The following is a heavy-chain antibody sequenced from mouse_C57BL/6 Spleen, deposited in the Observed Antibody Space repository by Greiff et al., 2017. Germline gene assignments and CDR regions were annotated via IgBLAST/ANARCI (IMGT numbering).Heavy chain of an antibody. CDR1: GFSLTSYG. CDR2: IWRGGST. CDR3: AKNSNYWYFDV. Sequence: VQGVESGPGLVQPSQSLSITCTVSGFSLTSYGVHWVRQSPGKGLEWLGVIWRGGSTDYNAAFMSRLSITKDNSKSQVFFKMNSLQADDTAIYYCAKNSNYWYFDVWGTGTTVTVSS. J-gene: IGHJ1*03. D-gene: IGHD2-5*01. V-gene: IGHV2-5*01.